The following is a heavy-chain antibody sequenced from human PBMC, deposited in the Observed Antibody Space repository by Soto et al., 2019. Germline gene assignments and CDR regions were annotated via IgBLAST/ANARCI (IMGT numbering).Heavy chain of an antibody. J-gene: IGHJ5*02. CDR1: GYSISSSNW. D-gene: IGHD6-13*01. Sequence: SETLSLTCAVPGYSISSSNWWGWIRQPPGKGLEWIGYIYYSGSTYYNPSLKSRVTMSVDTSKNQFSLKLSSVTAVDTAVYYCARAVPVGSEAGTWFDPWGQGTLVTVSS. CDR2: IYYSGST. CDR3: ARAVPVGSEAGTWFDP. V-gene: IGHV4-28*03.